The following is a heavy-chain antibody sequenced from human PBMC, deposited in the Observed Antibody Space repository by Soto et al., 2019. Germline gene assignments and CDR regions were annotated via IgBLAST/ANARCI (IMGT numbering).Heavy chain of an antibody. CDR3: ARDGTDGAYFDY. J-gene: IGHJ4*02. Sequence: QVQLQESGPGLVKPSQTLSLTCTVSGGSISSGGYYWSWIRQHPGKGLEWIGYIYYRGSTYYNPSLQSRVTITVDTSKNQYSLKLSSVADADTAVYYGARDGTDGAYFDYWGQGNLVTVSS. CDR2: IYYRGST. CDR1: GGSISSGGYY. D-gene: IGHD2-8*01. V-gene: IGHV4-31*03.